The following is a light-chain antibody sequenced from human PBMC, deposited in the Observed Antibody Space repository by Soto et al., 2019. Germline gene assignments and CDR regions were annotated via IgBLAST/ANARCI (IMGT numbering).Light chain of an antibody. V-gene: IGKV1-6*02. J-gene: IGKJ4*01. CDR1: QGIGND. Sequence: AIQMAQSPSSLSASVGDRVTITCRASQGIGNDVGWFQQKPGKAPKLLIYAAATLQSGVPSRFSGSRSGTDLTLTISSLPPEDFATYYCLQDHNYPLTFGGGTKVEIK. CDR3: LQDHNYPLT. CDR2: AAA.